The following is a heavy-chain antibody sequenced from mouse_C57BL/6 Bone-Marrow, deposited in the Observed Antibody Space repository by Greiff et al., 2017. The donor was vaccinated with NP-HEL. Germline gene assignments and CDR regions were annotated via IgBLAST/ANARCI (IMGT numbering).Heavy chain of an antibody. D-gene: IGHD1-1*01. Sequence: QVTLKECGPGILQPSQTLSLTCSFSGFSLSTFGMGVGWIRQPSGKGLEWLAHIWWDDDKYYNPALKSRLTISKDTSNNQVFLKIANVDTADTATYYCARSPLITTVVPFAYWGQGTLVTVSA. J-gene: IGHJ3*01. CDR3: ARSPLITTVVPFAY. CDR1: GFSLSTFGMG. V-gene: IGHV8-8*01. CDR2: IWWDDDK.